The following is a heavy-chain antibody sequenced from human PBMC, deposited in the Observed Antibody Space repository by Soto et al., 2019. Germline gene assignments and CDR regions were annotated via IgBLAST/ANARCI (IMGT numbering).Heavy chain of an antibody. CDR2: ISGSGDSP. D-gene: IGHD6-13*01. CDR1: GFTFRSYA. Sequence: VQLLESGGNLIQPGGSLRLSCAASGFTFRSYAIYWVRQAPGKGLEWVSGISGSGDSPFYAESVKGRFTIFRDNSKNTLDLQMNNLRGDDTAVYYCAKGAAGGTVGADDWFDPWGQGTLVTVSS. J-gene: IGHJ5*02. CDR3: AKGAAGGTVGADDWFDP. V-gene: IGHV3-23*01.